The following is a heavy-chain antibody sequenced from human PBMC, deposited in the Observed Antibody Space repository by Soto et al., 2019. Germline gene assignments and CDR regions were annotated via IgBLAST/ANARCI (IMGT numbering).Heavy chain of an antibody. Sequence: QVQLQESGPGLVKPSETLSLTCTVSGGSISSYYWSWIRQPPGKGLEWIGYLYYSGSTNYNPSLTRRVTISVDTSENQSSLKLRSVTAADTAVSYCASLPPRGAADVWGQGTTVTVSS. CDR2: LYYSGST. J-gene: IGHJ6*02. D-gene: IGHD1-26*01. CDR1: GGSISSYY. V-gene: IGHV4-59*01. CDR3: ASLPPRGAADV.